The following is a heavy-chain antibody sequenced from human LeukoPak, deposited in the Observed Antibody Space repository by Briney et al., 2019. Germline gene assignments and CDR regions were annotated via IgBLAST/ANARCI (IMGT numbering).Heavy chain of an antibody. J-gene: IGHJ4*02. CDR1: GFTFNNYA. CDR2: ISASGGRT. Sequence: GGSLRLSCAASGFTFNNYAMSWVRQAPGKGLEWVSGISASGGRTYYADSVKGRFPISSDNSKNTLYLQMNSLRAEDTAVYYCARVGSSGYPIDYWGQGTLVTVSS. V-gene: IGHV3-23*01. D-gene: IGHD3-22*01. CDR3: ARVGSSGYPIDY.